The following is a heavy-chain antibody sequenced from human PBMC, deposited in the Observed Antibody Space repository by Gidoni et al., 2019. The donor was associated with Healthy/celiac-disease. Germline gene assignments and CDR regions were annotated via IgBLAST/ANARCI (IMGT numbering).Heavy chain of an antibody. J-gene: IGHJ4*02. CDR3: ARDRNYYGSGIFDY. CDR2: ISSSSRYT. Sequence: GLLVESGGGLVEPGGTLGLPVAPTRSSLSDYYMSWIRQAPGRGLEWCAYISSSSRYTNYAASVTGRFAISRDNSKNSLYLQMTSLSAEDTAVYYCARDRNYYGSGIFDYWGQGTLVTVSS. D-gene: IGHD3-10*01. CDR1: RSSLSDYY. V-gene: IGHV3-11*05.